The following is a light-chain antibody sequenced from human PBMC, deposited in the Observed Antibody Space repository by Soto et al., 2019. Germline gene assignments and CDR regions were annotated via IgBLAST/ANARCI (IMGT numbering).Light chain of an antibody. Sequence: QSVLTQAASVSGSPGQSITISCTGTISDVGNSKLVSWYQLYPGKAPKVIIYEVSKRPSGVSNRFSGSKSGNTASLTISGLQPDDEADYYCSSYVGSSTLIYVFGTGTRSPS. CDR1: ISDVGNSKL. CDR3: SSYVGSSTLIYV. CDR2: EVS. J-gene: IGLJ1*01. V-gene: IGLV2-23*02.